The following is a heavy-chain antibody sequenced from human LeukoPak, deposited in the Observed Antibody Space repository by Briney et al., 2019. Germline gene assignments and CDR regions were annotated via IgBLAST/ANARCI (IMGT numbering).Heavy chain of an antibody. CDR1: GFTVSTNY. Sequence: GGSLRLSCAASGFTVSTNYTSWVRQAPGKGLEWVSVIYSGGSTYYADSVKGRFTISRDNSKNMLYLQMNSLRAEDTAVYYCARRNYFDYWGQGTLVTVSS. V-gene: IGHV3-66*01. CDR2: IYSGGST. CDR3: ARRNYFDY. J-gene: IGHJ4*02.